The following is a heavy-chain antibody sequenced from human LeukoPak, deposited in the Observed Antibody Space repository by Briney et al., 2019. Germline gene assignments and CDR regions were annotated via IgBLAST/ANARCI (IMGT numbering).Heavy chain of an antibody. CDR2: IIPIPGTA. D-gene: IGHD2-2*01. Sequence: ASVKVSCKASGGSFSSHAIAWVRQAPGQGPEWMGGIIPIPGTANYAQKFQGRVTITTDESTSTAYMELSSLTSDDTAVYYCARGLQYQLLKALGYYYMDVRGEGTTVTVSS. CDR1: GGSFSSHA. CDR3: ARGLQYQLLKALGYYYMDV. V-gene: IGHV1-69*05. J-gene: IGHJ6*03.